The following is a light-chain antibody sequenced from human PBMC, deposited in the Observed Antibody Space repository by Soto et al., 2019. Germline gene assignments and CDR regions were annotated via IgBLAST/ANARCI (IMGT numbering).Light chain of an antibody. CDR3: QQRTNCPLT. CDR1: QSVTTF. Sequence: EIVLTQSPVTLSLSPGERATLSCRASQSVTTFLAWYQQKPGQAPRLLIYDAYKRATGIPARFSGSGSGTDFTLTISSPEPEDFAVYYCQQRTNCPLTFGGGTKVEIK. J-gene: IGKJ4*01. V-gene: IGKV3-11*01. CDR2: DAY.